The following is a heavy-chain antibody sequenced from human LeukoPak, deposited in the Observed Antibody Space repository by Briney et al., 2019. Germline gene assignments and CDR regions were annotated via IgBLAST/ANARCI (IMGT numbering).Heavy chain of an antibody. Sequence: ASVKVSCKGSGYTFTGYYMHWVRHAPGQRLEWMGWINPNSGGTNYAQKFQGRVTMTRDTSISTAYMELSRLRSDDTAVYYCARRKRSYYYDSSGYSGLDYWGQGTLVTVSS. V-gene: IGHV1-2*02. CDR1: GYTFTGYY. CDR2: INPNSGGT. CDR3: ARRKRSYYYDSSGYSGLDY. J-gene: IGHJ4*02. D-gene: IGHD3-22*01.